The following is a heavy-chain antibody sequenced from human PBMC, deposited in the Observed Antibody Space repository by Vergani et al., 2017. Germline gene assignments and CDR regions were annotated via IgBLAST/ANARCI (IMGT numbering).Heavy chain of an antibody. V-gene: IGHV1-69*01. D-gene: IGHD2-21*02. CDR2: IIPIFGTA. J-gene: IGHJ6*02. Sequence: QVQLVQSGAEVKKPGSSVKVSCKASGGTFSSYAISWVLQAPGQGLEWMGGIIPIFGTANYAQKFQGRVTITADESTSTAYMELSSLRSEDTAVYYCARPDPTYCGGDCPIRYGMDVWGQGTTVTVSS. CDR3: ARPDPTYCGGDCPIRYGMDV. CDR1: GGTFSSYA.